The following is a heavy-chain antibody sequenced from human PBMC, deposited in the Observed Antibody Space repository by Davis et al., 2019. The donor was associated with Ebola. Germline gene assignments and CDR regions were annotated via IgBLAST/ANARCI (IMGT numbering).Heavy chain of an antibody. D-gene: IGHD3-22*01. CDR1: GFTFSSFG. Sequence: GESLKISCAASGFTFSSFGMHWVRQSPGQGLEWVALIFYDGSNKYYADSVKGRFTISRDNSKNTLYLQMNSLRAEDTAVYYCARDLGKDDSRRTSALAMDYWGQGTLVTVSS. J-gene: IGHJ4*02. CDR2: IFYDGSNK. CDR3: ARDLGKDDSRRTSALAMDY. V-gene: IGHV3-33*01.